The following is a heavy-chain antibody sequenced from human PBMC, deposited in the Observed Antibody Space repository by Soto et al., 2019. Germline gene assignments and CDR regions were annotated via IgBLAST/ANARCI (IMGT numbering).Heavy chain of an antibody. J-gene: IGHJ6*02. Sequence: QVQLVQSGAEVKKPGSSVKVSCKASGGTFSNRAISWVRQAPGQGLEWMGGIVPMFGTSNYAQKFQGRVTTTADKSTNTAYMELSSLTSEDTAVYYCARGDDFDYYYGVDVWGQGTTVTVSS. CDR1: GGTFSNRA. V-gene: IGHV1-69*06. CDR2: IVPMFGTS. D-gene: IGHD3-16*01. CDR3: ARGDDFDYYYGVDV.